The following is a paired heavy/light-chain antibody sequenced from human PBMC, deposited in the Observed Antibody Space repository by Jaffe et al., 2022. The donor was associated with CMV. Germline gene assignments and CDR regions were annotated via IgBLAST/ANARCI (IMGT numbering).Heavy chain of an antibody. Sequence: QVQLQESGPGLVKPSETLSLTCTVSGGSISSYYWSWIRQPAGKGLEWIGRIYTSGSTNYNPSLKSRVTMSVDTSKNQFSLKLSSVTAADTAVYYCARDSDSSSSRHGDYYYGMDVWGQGTTVTVSS. CDR2: IYTSGST. D-gene: IGHD6-6*01. CDR3: ARDSDSSSSRHGDYYYGMDV. V-gene: IGHV4-4*07. J-gene: IGHJ6*02. CDR1: GGSISSYY.
Light chain of an antibody. Sequence: EIVMTQSPATLSVSPGERATLSCRASQSVSSNLAWYQQKPGQAPRLLIYGASTRATGIPARFSGSGSGTEFTLTISSLQSEDFAVYYCQQYNNWPPVRYTFGQGTKLEIK. CDR1: QSVSSN. V-gene: IGKV3-15*01. CDR3: QQYNNWPPVRYT. CDR2: GAS. J-gene: IGKJ2*01.